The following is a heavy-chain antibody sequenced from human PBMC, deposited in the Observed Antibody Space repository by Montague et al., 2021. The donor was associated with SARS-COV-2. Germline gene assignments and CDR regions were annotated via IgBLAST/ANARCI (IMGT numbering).Heavy chain of an antibody. Sequence: SETLSLTCTVSGGSISSYYCSWIRQPPGEGLEWIGYIYYSGSTNXNPSLKSRVTISVDTSKNQFSLKLSSVTAADTAVYYCARDSGGSSPEDWLGFDPWGQGTLVTVSS. V-gene: IGHV4-59*01. CDR1: GGSISSYY. J-gene: IGHJ5*02. CDR3: ARDSGGSSPEDWLGFDP. CDR2: IYYSGST. D-gene: IGHD2-15*01.